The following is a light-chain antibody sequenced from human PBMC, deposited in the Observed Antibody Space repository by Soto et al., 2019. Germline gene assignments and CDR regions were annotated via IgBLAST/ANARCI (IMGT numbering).Light chain of an antibody. CDR1: QSLTGR. CDR3: QQYKVYPYT. J-gene: IGKJ2*01. CDR2: DVS. Sequence: DIQMTQSPSTLSASIGDRVTLTCRASQSLTGRLAWYQQKPGRPPKLLIYDVSNLESGVPSRFSGSESGTNFTLTISSLRPDDFATFYCQQYKVYPYTFGQGTRLDIQ. V-gene: IGKV1-5*01.